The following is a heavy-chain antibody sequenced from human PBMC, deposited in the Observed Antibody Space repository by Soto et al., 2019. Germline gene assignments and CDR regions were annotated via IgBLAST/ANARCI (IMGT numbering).Heavy chain of an antibody. D-gene: IGHD1-1*01. Sequence: QVQLVESGGDVVQPGRSLRLSCAASGFTFADYPMHWVRQAPGRGLEWVAVISHNGNNKYYADSVKGRFTISRDNSKNTLYLQMNSLTTDDTAVYYCARPLGWNDQYYGINVWGQGTTVIVSS. CDR1: GFTFADYP. J-gene: IGHJ6*02. CDR3: ARPLGWNDQYYGINV. CDR2: ISHNGNNK. V-gene: IGHV3-30-3*01.